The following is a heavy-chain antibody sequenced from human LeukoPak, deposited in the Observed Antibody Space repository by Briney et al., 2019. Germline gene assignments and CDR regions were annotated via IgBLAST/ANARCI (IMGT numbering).Heavy chain of an antibody. Sequence: SETLSLTCTVSGGSISSSSYYWGWIRQPPGKGLEWIGSIYYSGSTYYNPSLKSRVTISVGTSKNQFSLKLSSVTAADTAVYYCARGAWSYYYFDYWGKGTLVTVSS. V-gene: IGHV4-39*01. J-gene: IGHJ4*02. CDR1: GGSISSSSYY. D-gene: IGHD2-15*01. CDR3: ARGAWSYYYFDY. CDR2: IYYSGST.